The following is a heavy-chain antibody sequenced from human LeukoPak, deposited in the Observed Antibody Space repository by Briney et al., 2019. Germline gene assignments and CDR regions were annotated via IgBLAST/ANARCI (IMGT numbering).Heavy chain of an antibody. CDR2: IKSDGTST. D-gene: IGHD1-20*01. CDR3: ARENNWYIDY. V-gene: IGHV3-74*01. Sequence: GGSLRLSCAASGFTFSSYWMHWVRQGPGKGLVWASRIKSDGTSTNYADSVRGRFTISRDNAKNTLYLQMNSLRGDDTAVYYCARENNWYIDYWGQGTLVTVSS. J-gene: IGHJ4*02. CDR1: GFTFSSYW.